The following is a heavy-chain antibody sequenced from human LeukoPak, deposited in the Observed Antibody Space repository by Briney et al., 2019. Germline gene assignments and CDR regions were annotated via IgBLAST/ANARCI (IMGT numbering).Heavy chain of an antibody. CDR2: TSYNGNT. CDR1: GYTFSNYG. D-gene: IGHD6-19*01. Sequence: ASVKVSCKASGYTFSNYGISWVRQAPGLGLEWMGWTSYNGNTNYAQKFEDRVTMTTDTSTTTAYMELRSLESDDTAVYYCARHSGSGWQALGYWGQGTLVTVSS. CDR3: ARHSGSGWQALGY. V-gene: IGHV1-18*04. J-gene: IGHJ4*02.